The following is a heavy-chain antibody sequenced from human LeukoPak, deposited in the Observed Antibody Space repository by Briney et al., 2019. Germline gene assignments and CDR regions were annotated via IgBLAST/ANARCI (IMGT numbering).Heavy chain of an antibody. CDR1: GYTFTSYG. D-gene: IGHD3-10*01. Sequence: ASVTVSCKASGYTFTSYGISWVRQAPGQGLEWMGWISAYNGNTNYAQKLQGRVTMTTDTSTSTAYMELRSLRSDDTAVYYCAREGDGRVLLWFGELLRSDYYYYGMDVWGQGTTVTVSS. V-gene: IGHV1-18*01. J-gene: IGHJ6*02. CDR2: ISAYNGNT. CDR3: AREGDGRVLLWFGELLRSDYYYYGMDV.